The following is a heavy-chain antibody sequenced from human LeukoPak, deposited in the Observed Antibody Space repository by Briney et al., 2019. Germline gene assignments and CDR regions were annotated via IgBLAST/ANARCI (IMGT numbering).Heavy chain of an antibody. J-gene: IGHJ4*02. CDR3: AKIARVLRYFDWLLSAFDY. V-gene: IGHV3-23*01. CDR1: GFTFSSYA. D-gene: IGHD3-9*01. CDR2: ISGSSGST. Sequence: GGSLRLSCAASGFTFSSYAMSWVRQAPGKGLEWVSAISGSSGSTYYADSVKGRFTISRDNSKNTLYLQMNSLRAEDTAVYYCAKIARVLRYFDWLLSAFDYWGQGTLVTVSS.